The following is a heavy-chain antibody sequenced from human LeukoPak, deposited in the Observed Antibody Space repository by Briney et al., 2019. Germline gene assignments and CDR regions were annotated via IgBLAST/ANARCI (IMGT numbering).Heavy chain of an antibody. V-gene: IGHV4-61*02. J-gene: IGHJ5*02. Sequence: SETLSLTCTVSGGSISSGSYYWSWIRQPAGKGLEWIGRIYTSGSTNYNPSLKSRVTISVDTSKSQFSLKLSSVTAADTAVYYCARDHLYSGSYFVWFDPWGQGTLVTVSS. CDR2: IYTSGST. CDR1: GGSISSGSYY. CDR3: ARDHLYSGSYFVWFDP. D-gene: IGHD1-26*01.